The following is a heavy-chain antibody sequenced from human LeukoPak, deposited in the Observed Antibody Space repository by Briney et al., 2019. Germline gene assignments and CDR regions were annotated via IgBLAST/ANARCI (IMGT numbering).Heavy chain of an antibody. J-gene: IGHJ4*02. CDR1: GGTFRSYA. Sequence: ASVKVSCKASGGTFRSYAISWVRQAPGQGLEWMGGIIPIFGTANYAQKFQGRVTITADESTSTAYMELSSLRSEDTAVYYCARGPVDGWLQWADYWGQGTLVTVSS. V-gene: IGHV1-69*01. CDR2: IIPIFGTA. CDR3: ARGPVDGWLQWADY. D-gene: IGHD5-24*01.